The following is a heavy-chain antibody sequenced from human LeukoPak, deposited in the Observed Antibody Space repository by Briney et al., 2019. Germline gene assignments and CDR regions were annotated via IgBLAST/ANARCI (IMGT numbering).Heavy chain of an antibody. V-gene: IGHV1-8*01. CDR3: ARRTSGTLWFGELPLDY. CDR2: MNPNSGNT. CDR1: GYTFTSYD. Sequence: GASVKVSCKASGYTFTSYDINWVRQATGQGLEWMGWMNPNSGNTGYAQKFQGRVTMTRNTSISTAYMELSSLRSEDTAVYYCARRTSGTLWFGELPLDYWGQGTLVTVSS. D-gene: IGHD3-10*01. J-gene: IGHJ4*02.